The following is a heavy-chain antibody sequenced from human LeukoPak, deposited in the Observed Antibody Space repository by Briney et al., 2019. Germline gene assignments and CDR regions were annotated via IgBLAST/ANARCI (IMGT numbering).Heavy chain of an antibody. D-gene: IGHD3-10*01. Sequence: KPSETLSLTCTVSGGSISSGDYYWSWIRQPPGKGLEWIGYIYYSGSTYYNPSLKSRVTISVDTSKNQFSLKLSSVTAADTAVYYCARVLLWFGELGGWFDPWGQGTLVTVSS. CDR3: ARVLLWFGELGGWFDP. CDR2: IYYSGST. V-gene: IGHV4-30-4*01. J-gene: IGHJ5*02. CDR1: GGSISSGDYY.